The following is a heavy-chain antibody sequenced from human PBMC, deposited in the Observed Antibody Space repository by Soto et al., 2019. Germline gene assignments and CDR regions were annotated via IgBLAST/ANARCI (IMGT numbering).Heavy chain of an antibody. Sequence: QVQLVQSGAEVKKPGASVKVSCKASGYTFTSYDINWVRQATGQGLEWMGWMNPNSGNTGYAQKFQGRVTMTRNTSISTAYMELSSLTSEDTAVYYCARGIAEQWLVLGVGDDKYFQHWGQGTLVTVSS. CDR3: ARGIAEQWLVLGVGDDKYFQH. V-gene: IGHV1-8*01. J-gene: IGHJ1*01. D-gene: IGHD6-19*01. CDR1: GYTFTSYD. CDR2: MNPNSGNT.